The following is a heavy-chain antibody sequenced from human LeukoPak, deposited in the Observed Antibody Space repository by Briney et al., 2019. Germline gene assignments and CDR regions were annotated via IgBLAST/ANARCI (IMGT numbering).Heavy chain of an antibody. CDR2: IYYSGST. CDR3: ASTTPDLRFDY. CDR1: GGSISSYY. J-gene: IGHJ4*02. Sequence: SETLSLTCTASGGSISSYYWSWIRQPPGKGLEWIGYIYYSGSTNYNPSLKSRVTISVDTSKNQFSLKLSSVTAADTAVYYCASTTPDLRFDYWGQGTLVTVSS. D-gene: IGHD1-1*01. V-gene: IGHV4-59*01.